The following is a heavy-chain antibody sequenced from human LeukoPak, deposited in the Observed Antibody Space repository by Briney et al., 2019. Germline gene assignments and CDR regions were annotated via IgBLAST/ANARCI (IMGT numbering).Heavy chain of an antibody. Sequence: ASVKVSCKASGYTFTSYDINWVRQAPGQGLEWMGWMNPNSGNTGYAQRFQGRVTMTRNTSISTAYMELSSLRSEDTAVYYCARGSEMAPDAFDIWGQGTMVTVSS. CDR2: MNPNSGNT. D-gene: IGHD5-24*01. J-gene: IGHJ3*02. CDR3: ARGSEMAPDAFDI. CDR1: GYTFTSYD. V-gene: IGHV1-8*01.